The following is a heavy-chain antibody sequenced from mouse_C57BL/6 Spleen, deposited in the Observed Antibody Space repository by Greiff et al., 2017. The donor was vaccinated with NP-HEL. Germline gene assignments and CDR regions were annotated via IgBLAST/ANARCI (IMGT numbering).Heavy chain of an antibody. D-gene: IGHD2-5*01. CDR1: GFNIKNTY. CDR2: IDPANGNT. V-gene: IGHV14-3*01. CDR3: AVGGYSNYRRDYAMDY. Sequence: EVQLQQSVAELVRPGASVKLSCTASGFNIKNTYMHWVKQRPEQGLEWIGRIDPANGNTKYASKFQGKATITADTSSNTAYLQLSSLTSEDTAIYYCAVGGYSNYRRDYAMDYWGQGTSVTVSS. J-gene: IGHJ4*01.